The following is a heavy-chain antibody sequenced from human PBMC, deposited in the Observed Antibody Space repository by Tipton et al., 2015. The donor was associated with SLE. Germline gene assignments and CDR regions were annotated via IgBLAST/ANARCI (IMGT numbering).Heavy chain of an antibody. V-gene: IGHV4-34*01. Sequence: TLSLTCAVYGGSFSGYYWSWIRQPPGKGLEWIGYIYYSGSTNYNPSLKSRVTISLDTSKNQFSLKLSSVTAADTAVYYCARGGGIWSGPRFQHWGQGTLVTVSS. J-gene: IGHJ1*01. CDR2: IYYSGST. D-gene: IGHD3-3*01. CDR3: ARGGGIWSGPRFQH. CDR1: GGSFSGYY.